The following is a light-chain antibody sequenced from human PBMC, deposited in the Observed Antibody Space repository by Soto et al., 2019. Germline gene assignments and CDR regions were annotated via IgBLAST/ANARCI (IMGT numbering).Light chain of an antibody. CDR2: GAS. Sequence: EIVLTQSPVTLSVSAGERATLSCRASQSVSSNYLAWYQQKPGQAPRLLIYGASSRATGIPDRFSGSGSGTDFTLTISRLEPEDFAVYYCQQYGTSPRTFGQGTKVDI. J-gene: IGKJ1*01. V-gene: IGKV3-20*01. CDR1: QSVSSNY. CDR3: QQYGTSPRT.